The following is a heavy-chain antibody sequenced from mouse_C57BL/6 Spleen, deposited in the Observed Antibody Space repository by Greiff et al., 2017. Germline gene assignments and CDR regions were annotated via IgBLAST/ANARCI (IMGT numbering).Heavy chain of an antibody. J-gene: IGHJ4*01. Sequence: VQLQQSGPGLVKPSQSLSLTCSVTGYSITSGYYWNWIRQFPGNKLEWMGYISYDGSKNYNPSLKNRISITRDTSKNQFFQKLNSVTTEDTATYYCARRYYGNRYAMDYWGQGTSVTVSS. CDR2: ISYDGSK. D-gene: IGHD2-1*01. V-gene: IGHV3-6*01. CDR3: ARRYYGNRYAMDY. CDR1: GYSITSGYY.